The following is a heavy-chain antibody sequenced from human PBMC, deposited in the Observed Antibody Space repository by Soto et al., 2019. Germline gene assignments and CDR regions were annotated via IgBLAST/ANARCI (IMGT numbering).Heavy chain of an antibody. Sequence: QVQLVESGGGVVQPGRSLRLSCAASGFTFSSYAMHWVRQAPGKGLECVSVINARGDSMLYADSVKGRFTISRDNSKNTVYQKKNNLRAEDSAIYYCTKATGERYPGSRVFDYWGQGTPVTVSS. D-gene: IGHD3-10*01. J-gene: IGHJ4*02. V-gene: IGHV3-NL1*01. CDR1: GFTFSSYA. CDR2: INARGDSM. CDR3: TKATGERYPGSRVFDY.